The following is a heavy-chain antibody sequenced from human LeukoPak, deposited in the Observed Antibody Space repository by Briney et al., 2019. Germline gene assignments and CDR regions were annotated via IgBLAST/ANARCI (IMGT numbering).Heavy chain of an antibody. CDR1: GFTFSRYA. D-gene: IGHD6-19*01. CDR3: AKDSVETAVAVHFDY. J-gene: IGHJ4*02. Sequence: PGGSLRLSCAASGFTFSRYAMTWVRQAPGEGLEWVSTLSASGGETYYADSVKGRFTISRDNSRNTLYLQINTLRADDTAVYYCAKDSVETAVAVHFDYWGQGTLSPSPQ. CDR2: LSASGGET. V-gene: IGHV3-23*01.